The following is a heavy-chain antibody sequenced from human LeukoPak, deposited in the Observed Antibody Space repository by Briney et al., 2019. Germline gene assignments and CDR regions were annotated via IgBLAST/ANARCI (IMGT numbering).Heavy chain of an antibody. V-gene: IGHV4-4*02. J-gene: IGHJ4*02. CDR1: GASISSNNW. Sequence: PSETLSLTCAVSGASISSNNWWSWVRQPPGKGLEWIGEIHLGGRTNYNPSLKSRVTISLDKSNNQFSLELTSVTAADTAVYYCGRIGFSGYGTVDYWGQGTLVTVSS. CDR2: IHLGGRT. CDR3: GRIGFSGYGTVDY. D-gene: IGHD5-12*01.